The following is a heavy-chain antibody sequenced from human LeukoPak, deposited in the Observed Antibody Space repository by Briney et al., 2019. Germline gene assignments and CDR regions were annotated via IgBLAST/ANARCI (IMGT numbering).Heavy chain of an antibody. D-gene: IGHD3-22*01. CDR3: ARESDYYDSSGYPDY. CDR2: IYYSGST. CDR1: GGSISSSSYY. J-gene: IGHJ4*02. Sequence: PSETLSLTCTVSGGSISSSSYYWGWIRQPPGKGLEWIGSIYYSGSTYYNPSLKSRVTISVDTSKNQFSLKLSSVTAADTAVYYCARESDYYDSSGYPDYWGQGTLVTVSS. V-gene: IGHV4-39*07.